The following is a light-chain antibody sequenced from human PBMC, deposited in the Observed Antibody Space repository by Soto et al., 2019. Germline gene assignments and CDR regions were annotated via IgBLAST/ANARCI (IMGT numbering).Light chain of an antibody. J-gene: IGLJ1*01. CDR3: SSHAGSNTYV. V-gene: IGLV2-8*01. CDR2: EVS. Sequence: QSALTQPPSASGSPGQSVTISCTGTSSDVGGYNFVSWYQQHPGKAPKVMIYEVSKRPSGVPDRFSGSKSGNTASLTVSGLQPEDEADYYCSSHAGSNTYVFGTGTKLTVL. CDR1: SSDVGGYNF.